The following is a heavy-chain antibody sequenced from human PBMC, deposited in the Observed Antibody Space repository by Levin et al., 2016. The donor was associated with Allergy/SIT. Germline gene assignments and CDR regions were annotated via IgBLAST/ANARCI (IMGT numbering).Heavy chain of an antibody. CDR1: GGTFSSYA. V-gene: IGHV1-69*04. CDR3: ASTSITIFAKLYGMDV. D-gene: IGHD3-3*01. CDR2: IIPILGIA. J-gene: IGHJ6*02. Sequence: SVKVSCKASGGTFSSYAISWVRQAPGQGLEWMGRIIPILGIANYAQKFQGRVTITADKSTSTAYMELSSLRSEDTAVYYCASTSITIFAKLYGMDVWGQGTTVTVSS.